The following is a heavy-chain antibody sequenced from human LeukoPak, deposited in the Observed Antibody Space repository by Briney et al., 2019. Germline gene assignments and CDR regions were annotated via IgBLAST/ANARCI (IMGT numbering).Heavy chain of an antibody. Sequence: SETLSLTCAVYGGSFSGYYWSWTRQPPGKGLEWIGEINHSGSTNYNPSLKSRVTISVDTSKNQFSLKLSSVTAADTAVYFCARTVVRGLYYYYYGMDVWGQGTTVTVSS. D-gene: IGHD3-10*01. CDR1: GGSFSGYY. CDR3: ARTVVRGLYYYYYGMDV. J-gene: IGHJ6*02. V-gene: IGHV4-34*01. CDR2: INHSGST.